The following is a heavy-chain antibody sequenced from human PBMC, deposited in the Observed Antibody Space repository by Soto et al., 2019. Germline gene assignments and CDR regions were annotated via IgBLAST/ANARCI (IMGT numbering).Heavy chain of an antibody. CDR2: INHGGNS. CDR1: GGSFSDYY. V-gene: IGHV4-34*01. CDR3: AGREFSTSSFYYYYYAMDV. J-gene: IGHJ6*02. Sequence: QVQLQQWGAGLLKPSETLSLTCAMYGGSFSDYYWSWVRQPPGKGLEWIGKINHGGNSNYNPSLKSRVTISVDTSNNQFSLKLTSVTAADTGVYYCAGREFSTSSFYYYYYAMDVWGQGTTVTVS. D-gene: IGHD6-6*01.